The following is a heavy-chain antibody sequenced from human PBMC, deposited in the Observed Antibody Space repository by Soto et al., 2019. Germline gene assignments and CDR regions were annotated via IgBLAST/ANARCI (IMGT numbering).Heavy chain of an antibody. J-gene: IGHJ4*02. CDR3: ARDCESKDSTWSFGAF. CDR1: GGTFSPYT. D-gene: IGHD3-10*01. Sequence: QVQLVQSGAEVKQPGSSVKVSGKSSGGTFSPYTVNWVRQAPGQGLEWMGRIIPFLGVTNYAQQFQARVTLTADTSTTTAYMELSGLRFEDTAVYYCARDCESKDSTWSFGAFWGRGTLVTVSS. V-gene: IGHV1-69*08. CDR2: IIPFLGVT.